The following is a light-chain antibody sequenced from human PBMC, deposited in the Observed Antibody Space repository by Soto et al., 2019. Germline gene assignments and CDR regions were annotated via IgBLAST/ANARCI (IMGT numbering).Light chain of an antibody. Sequence: QSVLTQPPSVSGAPGQRVTISCTGSSSNIGAGYDVHWYQQLPGTAPKLLIYGNSNRPSGVPDRFSGSKAGTAASLAITGLQAEDEADDYPQSYDSSLSGWVFGGGTQLTVL. CDR3: QSYDSSLSGWV. CDR1: SSNIGAGYD. V-gene: IGLV1-40*01. J-gene: IGLJ3*02. CDR2: GNS.